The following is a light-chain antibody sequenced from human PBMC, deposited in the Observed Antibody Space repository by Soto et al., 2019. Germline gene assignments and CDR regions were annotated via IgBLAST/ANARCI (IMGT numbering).Light chain of an antibody. CDR1: QSISSY. CDR2: TAS. J-gene: IGKJ1*01. V-gene: IGKV1-39*01. Sequence: DIQMTQSPSSLSASVGDRVTITCRASQSISSYVNWYQQKPGKAPKLLIYTASNLQSGVPSRFSGSGSGTDFTLTISRLQHEDFATYYCQHYHSIPWPFGQGTKVEIK. CDR3: QHYHSIPWP.